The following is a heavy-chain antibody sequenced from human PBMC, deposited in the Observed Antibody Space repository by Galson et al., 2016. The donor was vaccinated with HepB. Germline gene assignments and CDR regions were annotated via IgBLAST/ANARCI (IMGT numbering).Heavy chain of an antibody. CDR2: IYWDDNE. D-gene: IGHD6-19*01. V-gene: IGHV2-5*02. Sequence: PALVKPTQTLTLTCTFSGFSLSTSAVGVGWVRQAPGKAPEWLAFIYWDDNEHYSPSLESGLTITKDTTKNQVVLTMTKMDPVDTGNYYCARGSGWLFDSWGQGTLVTVS. CDR1: GFSLSTSAVG. J-gene: IGHJ4*02. CDR3: ARGSGWLFDS.